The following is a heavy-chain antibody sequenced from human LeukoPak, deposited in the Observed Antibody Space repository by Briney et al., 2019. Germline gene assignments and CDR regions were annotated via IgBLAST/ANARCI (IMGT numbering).Heavy chain of an antibody. J-gene: IGHJ4*02. D-gene: IGHD2-8*01. V-gene: IGHV3-7*01. CDR3: ARDAGRSLMDY. CDR2: IKQDGSDK. CDR1: GFTFSNYW. Sequence: GGSLRLSCAASGFTFSNYWMSWVRQAPGKGLEWVANIKQDGSDKYYVDSVKGRFTISRDNAKNSLYLQVNSVRAEDTAVYYCARDAGRSLMDYWGQGTLVTVSS.